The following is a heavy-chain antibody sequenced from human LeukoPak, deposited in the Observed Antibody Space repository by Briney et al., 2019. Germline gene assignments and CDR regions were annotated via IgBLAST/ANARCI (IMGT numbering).Heavy chain of an antibody. CDR1: GGSFSGYY. CDR3: ATGSSSWYEDAFDI. CDR2: INHSGNT. D-gene: IGHD6-13*01. Sequence: PSETLSLTCAVCGGSFSGYYWNWIRQPPGMGLEWIGEINHSGNTNYNPSLKSRVTISVDTSKNHFSLNLTSVTAADTAVYYCATGSSSWYEDAFDIWGQGTMVTVSS. V-gene: IGHV4-34*01. J-gene: IGHJ3*02.